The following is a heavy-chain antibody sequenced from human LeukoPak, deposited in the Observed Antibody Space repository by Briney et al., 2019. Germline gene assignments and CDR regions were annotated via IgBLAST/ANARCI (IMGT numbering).Heavy chain of an antibody. CDR2: IYSGGGT. Sequence: GGSLRLSCAASGFTVSSNYMTWVRQAPGKGLEFVSSIYSGGGTDYGHSVKGRVTISRDNSKNTLFLQMNSLRAEDTAVYYCARAGPGGYRYFQHWGQGTLVTVSS. D-gene: IGHD5-18*01. J-gene: IGHJ1*01. CDR3: ARAGPGGYRYFQH. CDR1: GFTVSSNY. V-gene: IGHV3-66*01.